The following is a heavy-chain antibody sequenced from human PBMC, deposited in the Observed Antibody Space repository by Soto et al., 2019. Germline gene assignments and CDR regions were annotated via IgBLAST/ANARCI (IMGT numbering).Heavy chain of an antibody. D-gene: IGHD3-3*01. Sequence: QLHLGPSGGVVKKPWASGTVSCSASGYPVTSYYIDWGGQAPGRGLEWMGGIHPATGAAKYTQTFQGRVTMTRDTSTSTVFMELSGLTSEDTAVFYCARGGGVGVAGSAAFDMWGQGTLVTVSS. CDR1: GYPVTSYY. CDR2: IHPATGAA. J-gene: IGHJ3*02. V-gene: IGHV1-2*02. CDR3: ARGGGVGVAGSAAFDM.